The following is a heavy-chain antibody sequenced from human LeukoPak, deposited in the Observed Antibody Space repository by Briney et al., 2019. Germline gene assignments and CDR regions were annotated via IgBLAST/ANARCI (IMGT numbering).Heavy chain of an antibody. J-gene: IGHJ6*02. V-gene: IGHV3-48*04. Sequence: QPGGSLRLSCAASGFIFSNYSMDWVRQAPGKGLEWVSHISSSSSTIYYADSVKGRFTISRDNAKNSLYLQMNSLRAEDTAVYYCARESSYYGMDVWGQGTTVTVSS. CDR1: GFIFSNYS. CDR3: ARESSYYGMDV. CDR2: ISSSSSTI.